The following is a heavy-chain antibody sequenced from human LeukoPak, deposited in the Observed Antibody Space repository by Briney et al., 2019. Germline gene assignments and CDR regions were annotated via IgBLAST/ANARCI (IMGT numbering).Heavy chain of an antibody. Sequence: GGSLRLSCAASGFTFSRFWMHWVRQAPGKGLVWVSRINRDGSSTSYADSVKGRFTISRDNAKNTLYLQMNSLRAEDTAVYYCARDRETYYDILTGYYTLGDAFDIWGQGTMVTVSS. D-gene: IGHD3-9*01. CDR1: GFTFSRFW. CDR3: ARDRETYYDILTGYYTLGDAFDI. CDR2: INRDGSST. V-gene: IGHV3-74*01. J-gene: IGHJ3*02.